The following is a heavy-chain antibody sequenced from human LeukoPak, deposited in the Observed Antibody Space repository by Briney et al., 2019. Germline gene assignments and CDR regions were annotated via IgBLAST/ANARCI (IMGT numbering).Heavy chain of an antibody. CDR1: GFTFSSYA. CDR3: ARTEWELRDY. CDR2: ISYDGSNK. Sequence: GRSLRLSCAASGFTFSSYAMSWVRQAPGKGLEWVAVISYDGSNKYYADSVKGRFTISRDNSKNTLYLQMNSLRAEDTAVYYCARTEWELRDYWGQGTLVTVSS. D-gene: IGHD1-26*01. V-gene: IGHV3-30-3*01. J-gene: IGHJ4*02.